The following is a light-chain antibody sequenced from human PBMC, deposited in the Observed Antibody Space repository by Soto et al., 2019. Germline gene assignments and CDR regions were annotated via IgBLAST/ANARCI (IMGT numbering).Light chain of an antibody. CDR2: ANS. V-gene: IGLV1-40*01. Sequence: QSVLTQPPSVSGAPGQRVTISCTRSSSKMVTGYDVHWYQQIPGTAPKLLIYANSNRPSGVPDRFSGSKSGTSASLAIPGLQAEDEADYYCPSFDSTRFSVFGTATKLTV. CDR1: SSKMVTGYD. J-gene: IGLJ1*01. CDR3: PSFDSTRFSV.